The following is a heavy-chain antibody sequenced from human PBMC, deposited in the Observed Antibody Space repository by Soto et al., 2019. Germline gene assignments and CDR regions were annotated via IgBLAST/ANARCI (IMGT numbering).Heavy chain of an antibody. Sequence: SETLSLTCTVSGGSISSGDYYWSWIRQPPGKGLEWIGYIYYSGSTYYNPSLKSRVTISVDTSKNQFSLKLSSVTAADTAVYYCARVAYYCISTSCYPNWFDPWGQGTLVTVSS. J-gene: IGHJ5*02. D-gene: IGHD2-2*01. CDR3: ARVAYYCISTSCYPNWFDP. CDR2: IYYSGST. CDR1: GGSISSGDYY. V-gene: IGHV4-30-4*01.